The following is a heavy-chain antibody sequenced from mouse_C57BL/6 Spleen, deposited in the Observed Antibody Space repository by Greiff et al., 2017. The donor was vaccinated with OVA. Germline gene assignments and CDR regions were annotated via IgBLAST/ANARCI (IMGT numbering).Heavy chain of an antibody. J-gene: IGHJ3*01. V-gene: IGHV1-53*01. CDR1: GYTFTSYW. D-gene: IGHD2-1*01. CDR3: ARPFSMVKGAWFAY. CDR2: INPSNGGT. Sequence: QVQLQQPGTELVKPGASVKLSCKASGYTFTSYWMHWVKQRPGQGLEWIGNINPSNGGTNYNEKFKSKATLTVDKSSSTDYMQLSSLTSEDSAVYYCARPFSMVKGAWFAYWGQGTLVTVSA.